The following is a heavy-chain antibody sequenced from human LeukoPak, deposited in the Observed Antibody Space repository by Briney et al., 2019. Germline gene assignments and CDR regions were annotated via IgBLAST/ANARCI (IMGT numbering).Heavy chain of an antibody. V-gene: IGHV1-2*02. CDR1: GSTFTDYR. CDR3: ARGPSPGYASGWNTYFDP. CDR2: INPDSGGT. D-gene: IGHD6-19*01. Sequence: ASVKVSCKASGSTFTDYRVHWVRQAPGQGLEWMGWINPDSGGTKYQGRVNMTRDTSISTVYMELSSLTSDDTAVFYRARGPSPGYASGWNTYFDPWGQGTLVTVSS. J-gene: IGHJ5*02.